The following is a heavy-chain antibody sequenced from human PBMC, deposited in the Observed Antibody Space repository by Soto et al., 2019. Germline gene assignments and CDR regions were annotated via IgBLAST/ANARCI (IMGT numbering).Heavy chain of an antibody. CDR2: IYSGGST. D-gene: IGHD3-16*01. CDR3: AMVDNYVTPTPQDV. CDR1: GFTVSSNY. V-gene: IGHV3-53*01. Sequence: GGSLRLSSAASGFTVSSNYMSWVRQAPGKGLEWVSVIYSGGSTYYADSVKGRFTISRDNSKNTLYLQMNSLRAEDTAVYYCAMVDNYVTPTPQDVWGQGTTVTVSS. J-gene: IGHJ6*02.